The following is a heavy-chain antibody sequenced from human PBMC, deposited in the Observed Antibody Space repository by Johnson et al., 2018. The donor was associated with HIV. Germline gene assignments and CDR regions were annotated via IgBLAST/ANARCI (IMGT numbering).Heavy chain of an antibody. CDR2: RKWNGCST. Sequence: VQLVESGGRLVQPGGALRLSGGASGFTFSDHWMQWVCQAPAQGLVWASGRKWNGCSTGYADSVKGRFTISRDNAKNSLYLQMNSLRAEDTAVYYCVRLMTRESTDAFDIWGQGTMVTVSS. CDR3: VRLMTRESTDAFDI. D-gene: IGHD5/OR15-5a*01. CDR1: GFTFSDHW. V-gene: IGHV3-74*02. J-gene: IGHJ3*02.